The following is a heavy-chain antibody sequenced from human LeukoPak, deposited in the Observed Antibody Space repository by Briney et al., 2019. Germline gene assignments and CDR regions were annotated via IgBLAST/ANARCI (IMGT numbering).Heavy chain of an antibody. CDR1: GGSISSGGYY. CDR3: ARGMEYYDFWSGYSEDDAFDI. Sequence: KTSETLSLTCTVSGGSISSGGYYWSWIRQHPGKGLEWIGYIYYSGSTYYNPSLKSRVTISVDTSKNQFSLKLSSVTAADTAVYYCARGMEYYDFWSGYSEDDAFDIWGQGTMVTVSS. V-gene: IGHV4-31*03. J-gene: IGHJ3*02. CDR2: IYYSGST. D-gene: IGHD3-3*01.